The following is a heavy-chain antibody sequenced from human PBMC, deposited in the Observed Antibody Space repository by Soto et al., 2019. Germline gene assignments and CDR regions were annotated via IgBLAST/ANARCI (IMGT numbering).Heavy chain of an antibody. Sequence: DVQLVESGGDLVQPGGSLRLSCAASGFTFSTYWMTWVRQAPGRWLEWVANIRKDASVIHDADSVEGRFTISRDNAKKSLYLHMSSLRAEDKAVYFCARDLSPADGHRFYDAFDLWGQWTVVTVYS. CDR1: GFTFSTYW. CDR3: ARDLSPADGHRFYDAFDL. CDR2: IRKDASVI. D-gene: IGHD2-2*01. V-gene: IGHV3-7*01. J-gene: IGHJ3*01.